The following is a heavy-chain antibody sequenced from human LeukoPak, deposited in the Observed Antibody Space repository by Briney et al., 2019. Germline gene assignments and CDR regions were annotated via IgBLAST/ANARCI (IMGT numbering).Heavy chain of an antibody. CDR1: GGSISSGGYS. CDR3: ARVDVGFGEILFAP. J-gene: IGHJ5*02. V-gene: IGHV4-30-4*07. CDR2: IYYSGST. D-gene: IGHD3-10*01. Sequence: SETLSLTCAVSGGSISSGGYSWSWIRQPPGKGLEWIGYIYYSGSTYYNPSLKSRVTISVDTSKNQFSLKLSSVTAADTAVYYCARVDVGFGEILFAPWGQGTLVTVSS.